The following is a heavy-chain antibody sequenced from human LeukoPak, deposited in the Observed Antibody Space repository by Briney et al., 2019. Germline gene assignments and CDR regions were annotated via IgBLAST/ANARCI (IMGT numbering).Heavy chain of an antibody. D-gene: IGHD5-18*01. CDR1: GGSFSGYY. CDR2: INHSGST. V-gene: IGHV4-34*01. Sequence: RPSETLSLTCAVYGGSFSGYYWSWIRQPPGKGLEWIGEINHSGSTNYNPSLKSRVTISVDTSKNQFSLKLSSVTAADTAVYYCARGSQRGYSLSDAFDIWGQGTMVTVSS. J-gene: IGHJ3*02. CDR3: ARGSQRGYSLSDAFDI.